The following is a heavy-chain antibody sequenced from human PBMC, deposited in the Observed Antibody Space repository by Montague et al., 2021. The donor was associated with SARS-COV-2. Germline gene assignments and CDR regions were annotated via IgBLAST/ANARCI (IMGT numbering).Heavy chain of an antibody. V-gene: IGHV2-70*11. Sequence: PALVKPTQTLTLTCTFSGFSLSTSGMCVSWIRQPPGKALEWLARIDWDDDKYYSTSLKTRLTISKDTSKTQVVLTMTNMDPVDTATYYCARGYYDILTGYIDAFDIWGQGTMVTVSS. D-gene: IGHD3-9*01. CDR3: ARGYYDILTGYIDAFDI. CDR1: GFSLSTSGMC. CDR2: IDWDDDK. J-gene: IGHJ3*02.